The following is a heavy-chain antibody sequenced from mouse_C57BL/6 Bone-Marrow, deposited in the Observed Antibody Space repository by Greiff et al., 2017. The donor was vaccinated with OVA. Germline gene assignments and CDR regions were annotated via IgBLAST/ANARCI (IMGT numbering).Heavy chain of an antibody. Sequence: EVKLMESGPELVKPGASVKISCKASGYSFTGYYMHWVKQSSEKSLEWIGEINPSTGGTSYNQKFKGKATLTVDKSSSTAYMQLKSLTSEDSAVYYCARSKLRFWFAYWGQGTLVTVSA. V-gene: IGHV1-43*01. J-gene: IGHJ3*01. CDR1: GYSFTGYY. CDR3: ARSKLRFWFAY. D-gene: IGHD3-2*02. CDR2: INPSTGGT.